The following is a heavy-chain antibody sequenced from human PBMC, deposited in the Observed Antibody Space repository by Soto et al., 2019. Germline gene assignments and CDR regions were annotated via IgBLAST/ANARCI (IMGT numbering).Heavy chain of an antibody. CDR2: ISSSSSTI. D-gene: IGHD2-15*01. V-gene: IGHV3-48*01. CDR1: GFTFSSYS. J-gene: IGHJ4*02. CDR3: ARQPLGYCSGGSCAPDY. Sequence: GGSLRLSCAASGFTFSSYSMNWVRQAPGKGLEWVSYISSSSSTIYYADSVKGRFTISRDNAKNSLYLQMNSLRAEDTAVYYCARQPLGYCSGGSCAPDYWGQGTLVTVSS.